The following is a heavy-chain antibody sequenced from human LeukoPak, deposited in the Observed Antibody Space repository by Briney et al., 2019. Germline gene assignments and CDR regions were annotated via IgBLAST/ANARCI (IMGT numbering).Heavy chain of an antibody. CDR1: GGSFSGYY. CDR2: INHSGST. J-gene: IGHJ3*02. Sequence: SETLSLTCAVYGGSFSGYYWSWIRQPPGKGLEWIGEINHSGSTNYNPSLKSRVTISVDTSKNQFSLKLSSVTAADTAVYYCARGQRWLRDYAFDIWGQGTMVTVSS. CDR3: ARGQRWLRDYAFDI. D-gene: IGHD5-24*01. V-gene: IGHV4-34*01.